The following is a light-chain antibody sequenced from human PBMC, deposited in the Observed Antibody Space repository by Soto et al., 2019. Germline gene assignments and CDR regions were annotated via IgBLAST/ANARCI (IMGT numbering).Light chain of an antibody. CDR2: DVS. J-gene: IGLJ1*01. CDR1: SRDIGTYNF. CDR3: FSYTSSVTLHV. Sequence: QSALTQPASVSGSPGQSITVSCTGTSRDIGTYNFVSWYQQHPGKAPRLMIYDVSNRPSGVSNRFSGSKSGNTASLTISGLQAEDEADYYCFSYTSSVTLHVFGTGTKLTVL. V-gene: IGLV2-14*03.